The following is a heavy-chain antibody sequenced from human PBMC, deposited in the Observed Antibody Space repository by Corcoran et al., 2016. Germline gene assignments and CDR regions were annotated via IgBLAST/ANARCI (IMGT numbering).Heavy chain of an antibody. CDR2: IIPIFDTA. Sequence: QVQLVQSGAGVKKPGSSVKVSCKASGGTFSSYAINWVRQAPGQGFEWMGGIIPIFDTANYAQRFQGRVTITADEPTGTAYMELSSLRSEDTAVWYRASSPTLGGMDVWGQGTTVTVSS. J-gene: IGHJ6*02. D-gene: IGHD7-27*01. CDR1: GGTFSSYA. V-gene: IGHV1-69*01. CDR3: ASSPTLGGMDV.